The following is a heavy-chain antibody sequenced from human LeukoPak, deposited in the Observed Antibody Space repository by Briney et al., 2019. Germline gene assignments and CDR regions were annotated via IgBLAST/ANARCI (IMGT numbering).Heavy chain of an antibody. CDR2: INPNSGGT. V-gene: IGHV1-2*06. CDR3: ARAPPYCSGGSCYHLDY. D-gene: IGHD2-15*01. CDR1: GYTFTGYY. J-gene: IGHJ4*02. Sequence: ASVKVSCRASGYTFTGYYMHWVRQAPGQGLEWMGRINPNSGGTNYAQKFQGRVTMTRDTSISTAYMELSRLRSDGTAVYYCARAPPYCSGGSCYHLDYWGQGTLVTVSS.